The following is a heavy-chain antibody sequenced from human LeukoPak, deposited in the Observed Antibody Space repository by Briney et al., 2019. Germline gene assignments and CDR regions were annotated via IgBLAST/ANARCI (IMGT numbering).Heavy chain of an antibody. Sequence: PGRSLRLSCAASGFTFSSYAMHWVRQAPGKGLEWVAVISYDGSNKYYADSVKGRFTISRDNSKNTLYLQMNSLRAEDTAVYYCAKDQGVWTGPSLIDYWGQGTLVTVSS. D-gene: IGHD2-8*01. CDR2: ISYDGSNK. J-gene: IGHJ4*02. CDR3: AKDQGVWTGPSLIDY. V-gene: IGHV3-30-3*01. CDR1: GFTFSSYA.